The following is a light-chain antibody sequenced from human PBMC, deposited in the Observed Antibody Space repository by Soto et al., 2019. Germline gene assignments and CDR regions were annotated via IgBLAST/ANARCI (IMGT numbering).Light chain of an antibody. Sequence: QSALAQPASVSGSPGQSITISCTGTSRDVGDYNYVSWYQQHPGKAPKLMIYEVNNRPSGVSNRFSGSKSGNTASLTISGLQAEDEADYYCSSYTSSSTLVFGTGTKVTVL. CDR3: SSYTSSSTLV. J-gene: IGLJ1*01. CDR2: EVN. V-gene: IGLV2-14*01. CDR1: SRDVGDYNY.